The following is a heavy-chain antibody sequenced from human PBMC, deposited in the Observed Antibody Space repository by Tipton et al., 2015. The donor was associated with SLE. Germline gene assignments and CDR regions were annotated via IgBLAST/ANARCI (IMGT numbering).Heavy chain of an antibody. Sequence: TLSLTCAVSGYSISSGYYWSWIRQPPGKGLEWIGEINHSGSTKYNPSLKSRVTISVDTSKNQFSLKLSSVTAADTAVYYCARDLGSSGSFDYWGQGTLVTVSS. V-gene: IGHV4-38-2*02. J-gene: IGHJ4*02. CDR2: INHSGST. D-gene: IGHD6-13*01. CDR3: ARDLGSSGSFDY. CDR1: GYSISSGYY.